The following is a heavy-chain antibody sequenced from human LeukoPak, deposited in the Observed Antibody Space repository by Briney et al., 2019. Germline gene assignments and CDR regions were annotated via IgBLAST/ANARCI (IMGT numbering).Heavy chain of an antibody. CDR2: INPNDDST. Sequence: ASVKVSCKTSGYTFPNYCLHWVRQAPGHGFEWMGLINPNDDSTTYAQKLQGRVTMTRDTSTSTAYMELSSLRSEDTAVYYCARDQAGSFGDAFDIWGQGTMVTVSS. J-gene: IGHJ3*02. D-gene: IGHD1-26*01. V-gene: IGHV1-46*01. CDR1: GYTFPNYC. CDR3: ARDQAGSFGDAFDI.